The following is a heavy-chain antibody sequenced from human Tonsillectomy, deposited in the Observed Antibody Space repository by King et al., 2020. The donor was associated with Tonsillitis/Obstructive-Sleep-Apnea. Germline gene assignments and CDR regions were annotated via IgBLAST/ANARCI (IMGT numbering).Heavy chain of an antibody. CDR1: GYTLTELS. J-gene: IGHJ5*02. V-gene: IGHV1-24*01. Sequence: QLVQSGAEVKKPGASVKVSCKVSGYTLTELSMHWVRQAPGKGLEWMGGFDPEDGETIYAQKFQGRVTMTEDTSTDTAYMELSSLRSEDTAVYYCATEKYYYDSSGYRINWFDPWGQGTLVTVSS. D-gene: IGHD3-22*01. CDR3: ATEKYYYDSSGYRINWFDP. CDR2: FDPEDGET.